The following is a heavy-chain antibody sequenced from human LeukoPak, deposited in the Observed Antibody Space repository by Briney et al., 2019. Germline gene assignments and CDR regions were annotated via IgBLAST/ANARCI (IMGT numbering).Heavy chain of an antibody. CDR3: ARVYTVMGATTVDHYHYYMDV. CDR2: IYTRGTT. CDR1: GGSIRSGSYY. Sequence: SDTLSLTCTVSGGSIRSGSYYWSWIRQPAGKGLEWIGHIYTRGTTNYKPSVKSRVTVSLDTSKNQISLKLSSVTAADTAIYYCARVYTVMGATTVDHYHYYMDVWGKGTTVTVSS. J-gene: IGHJ6*03. D-gene: IGHD5-18*01. V-gene: IGHV4-61*09.